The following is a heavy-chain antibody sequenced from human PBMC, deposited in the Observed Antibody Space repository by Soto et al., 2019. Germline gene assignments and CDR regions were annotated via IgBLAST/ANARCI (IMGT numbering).Heavy chain of an antibody. D-gene: IGHD3-9*01. J-gene: IGHJ3*02. V-gene: IGHV4-30-4*01. CDR2: IYFSEST. Sequence: PSETLSLTCNVSGGYISSGDYYWSWIRQPPGKGLEWIGYIYFSESTYYNPSLKSRVTISVDTSKNQFSLKLSSVTAADTAVYYCASYYDILTGYGGDAFDIWGQGTMVTVSS. CDR3: ASYYDILTGYGGDAFDI. CDR1: GGYISSGDYY.